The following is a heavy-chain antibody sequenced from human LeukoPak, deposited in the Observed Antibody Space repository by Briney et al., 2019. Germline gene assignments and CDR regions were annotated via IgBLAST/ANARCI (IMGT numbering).Heavy chain of an antibody. J-gene: IGHJ4*02. Sequence: GASVKVSCKASGYTFTSYGISWVRQAPGQGLEWMGWISAYNGNTNYAQKLQGRVTITADESTSTAYMELSSLRSEDTAVYYCARDIGYYGSGSSDYWGQGTLVTVSS. CDR3: ARDIGYYGSGSSDY. CDR1: GYTFTSYG. V-gene: IGHV1-18*01. CDR2: ISAYNGNT. D-gene: IGHD3-10*01.